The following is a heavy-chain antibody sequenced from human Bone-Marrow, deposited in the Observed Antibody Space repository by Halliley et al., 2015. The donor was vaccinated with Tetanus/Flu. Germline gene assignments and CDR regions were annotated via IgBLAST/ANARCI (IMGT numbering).Heavy chain of an antibody. CDR3: AGDPLEGSLDI. CDR2: YSYIGVT. J-gene: IGHJ3*02. Sequence: TLSLTCAVSGGSISGSHWSWVRQPPGKGLEWIGFYSYIGVTRYNPSLKSRVTISLDTSKNQVSLKMISLTAADTAVYYCAGDPLEGSLDIWGQGTLVTVSS. V-gene: IGHV4-59*01. CDR1: GGSISGSH.